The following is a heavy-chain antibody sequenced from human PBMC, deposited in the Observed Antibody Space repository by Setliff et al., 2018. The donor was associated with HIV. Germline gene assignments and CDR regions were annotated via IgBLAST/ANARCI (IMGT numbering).Heavy chain of an antibody. CDR1: GGSISSSNW. V-gene: IGHV4-4*02. J-gene: IGHJ6*03. CDR2: IYHNGAT. D-gene: IGHD2-8*01. Sequence: PSETLSLTCAVSGGSISSSNWWRWVRQPPGKGLEWIGEIYHNGATNYSPSLKSRVTISVDKSKNQFSLKLSSVTAADTAVYYCARGEQDIVLMVYARGYYYMDVWGKGTTVTVSS. CDR3: ARGEQDIVLMVYARGYYYMDV.